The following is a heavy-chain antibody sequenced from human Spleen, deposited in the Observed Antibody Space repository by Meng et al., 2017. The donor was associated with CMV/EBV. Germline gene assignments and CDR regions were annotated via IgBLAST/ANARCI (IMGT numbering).Heavy chain of an antibody. CDR2: IYHSGST. D-gene: IGHD3-10*01. Sequence: CAVSGGSISSSNWWSWVRQPPGKGLEWIGEIYHSGSTNYNPSLKSRVTISVDKSKNQFSLKLSSVTAADTAVYYCARELPSVRGVIGYWGQGTLVTVSS. CDR1: GGSISSSNW. CDR3: ARELPSVRGVIGY. J-gene: IGHJ4*02. V-gene: IGHV4-4*02.